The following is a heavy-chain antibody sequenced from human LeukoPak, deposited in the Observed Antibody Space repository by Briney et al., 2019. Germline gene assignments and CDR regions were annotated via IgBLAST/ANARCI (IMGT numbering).Heavy chain of an antibody. Sequence: SGTLSLTCTVSGGSISSYYWSWIRQPPGKGLEWIGYIYYSGSSNYNPSLKSRVTISVDTSKNQFSLKLSSVTAADTAVYCCARDRGDILTGYYSYYFDYWGQGTLVTVSS. CDR2: IYYSGSS. D-gene: IGHD3-9*01. CDR3: ARDRGDILTGYYSYYFDY. V-gene: IGHV4-59*01. CDR1: GGSISSYY. J-gene: IGHJ4*02.